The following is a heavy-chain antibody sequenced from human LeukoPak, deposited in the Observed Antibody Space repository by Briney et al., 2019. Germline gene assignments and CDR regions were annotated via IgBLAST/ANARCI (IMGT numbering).Heavy chain of an antibody. D-gene: IGHD6-25*01. V-gene: IGHV3-23*01. J-gene: IGHJ4*02. CDR2: ISGSGGST. CDR3: AKDVRRTQYSSGSYSDY. CDR1: GFTLSSYA. Sequence: PGGSLRLSCAGSGFTLSSYAMSWVRQAPGKGLEWVSSISGSGGSTYYAESVKGRFTISRDISKNTLYLQMNSLRAEDTAVYYCAKDVRRTQYSSGSYSDYWGQGSLVTVSS.